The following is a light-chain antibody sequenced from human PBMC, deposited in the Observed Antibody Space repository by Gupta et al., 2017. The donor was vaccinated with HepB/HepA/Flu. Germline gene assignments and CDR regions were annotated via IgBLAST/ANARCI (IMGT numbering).Light chain of an antibody. Sequence: EIVLTQSPGTLSLSPGDRATLSCRGSQSLTSSYVAWYQQRPGQAPRLIIYVASHRATGIPDRFSGSGSGKEFTLTSSRRETEDVAVYYGQHDRTSILFGHGTKVDIK. V-gene: IGKV3-20*01. CDR2: VAS. CDR3: QHDRTSIL. CDR1: QSLTSSY. J-gene: IGKJ3*01.